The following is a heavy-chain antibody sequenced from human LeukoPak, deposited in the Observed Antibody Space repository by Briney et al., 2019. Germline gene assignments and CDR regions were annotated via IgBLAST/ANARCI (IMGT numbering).Heavy chain of an antibody. CDR1: GYTFTSYA. D-gene: IGHD3-10*01. CDR2: INAGNGNT. CDR3: ARVYYGSGSYYFDY. V-gene: IGHV1-3*01. J-gene: IGHJ4*02. Sequence: ASVKVSCKASGYTFTSYAMHWVRQAPGQRLEWMGWINAGNGNTKYSQKFQGRVTITRDESTSTAYMELSSLRSEDTAVYYCARVYYGSGSYYFDYWGQGTLVTVSS.